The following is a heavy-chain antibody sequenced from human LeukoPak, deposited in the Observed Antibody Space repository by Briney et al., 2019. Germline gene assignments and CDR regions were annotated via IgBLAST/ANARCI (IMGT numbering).Heavy chain of an antibody. D-gene: IGHD3-10*01. Sequence: PSETLSLTCTVSGGSISSSSYYWGWIRQPPGKGLEWIGYIYYSGSTNYNPSLKSRVTISVDTSKNQFSLKLSSVTAADTAVYYCAGYPYYSSPLDAFDIWGQGTMVTVSS. CDR2: IYYSGST. J-gene: IGHJ3*02. V-gene: IGHV4-61*05. CDR3: AGYPYYSSPLDAFDI. CDR1: GGSISSSSYY.